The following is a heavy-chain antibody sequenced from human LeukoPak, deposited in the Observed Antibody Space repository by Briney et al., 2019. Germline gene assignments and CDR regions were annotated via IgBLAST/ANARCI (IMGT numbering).Heavy chain of an antibody. J-gene: IGHJ4*02. Sequence: PSETLSLTCTVSGDSISSGNYYWGWIRQPPGKGLEWIGNIYYSGSTYYNPSLKSRVSMSLDTSKNQFSLKLTSVTAADTAVYYCARRWGYSSSPHFDYWGQGTLVTASS. D-gene: IGHD6-6*01. CDR2: IYYSGST. V-gene: IGHV4-39*01. CDR3: ARRWGYSSSPHFDY. CDR1: GDSISSGNYY.